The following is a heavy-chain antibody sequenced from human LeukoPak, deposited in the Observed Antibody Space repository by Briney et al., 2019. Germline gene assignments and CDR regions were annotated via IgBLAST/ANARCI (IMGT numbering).Heavy chain of an antibody. CDR1: GGSISSSNW. CDR2: IYHSGST. J-gene: IGHJ4*02. Sequence: SETLSLTCAVSGGSISSSNWWSWVRPPPGKGLEWIGEIYHSGSTNHNPSLKSRVTISVDKSKNQFSLKLSSVTAADTAVYYCARESGYYYDTRYFDYWGQGTLVTVSS. V-gene: IGHV4-4*02. D-gene: IGHD3-22*01. CDR3: ARESGYYYDTRYFDY.